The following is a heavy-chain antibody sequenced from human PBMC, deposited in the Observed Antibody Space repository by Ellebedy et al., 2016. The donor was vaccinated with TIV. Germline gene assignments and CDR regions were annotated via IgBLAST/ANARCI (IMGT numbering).Heavy chain of an antibody. CDR1: GFTFSTYG. CDR2: VSYVGNNK. D-gene: IGHD6-19*01. J-gene: IGHJ4*02. Sequence: GESLKISCAASGFTFSTYGMHWVRQAPGKGLEWVAVVSYVGNNKYYADSVKGRFTISRDNSENTLYLHMNRLRTEDTAVYYCAKGRGGGSDSSAPRYYFDSWGLGTLVTVSS. V-gene: IGHV3-30*18. CDR3: AKGRGGGSDSSAPRYYFDS.